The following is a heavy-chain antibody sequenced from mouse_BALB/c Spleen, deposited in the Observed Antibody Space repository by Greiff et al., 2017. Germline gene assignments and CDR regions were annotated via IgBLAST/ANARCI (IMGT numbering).Heavy chain of an antibody. CDR2: IRLKSNNYAT. CDR1: GFTFSNYW. Sequence: EVMLVESGRGLVQPGGSMKLSCVASGFTFSNYWMNWVRQSPEKGLEWVAEIRLKSNNYATHYAESVKGRFTISRDDSKSSVYLQMNNLRAEDTGIYYCTRRGYYDFDYWGQGTTLTVSS. CDR3: TRRGYYDFDY. V-gene: IGHV6-6*02. D-gene: IGHD1-1*02. J-gene: IGHJ2*01.